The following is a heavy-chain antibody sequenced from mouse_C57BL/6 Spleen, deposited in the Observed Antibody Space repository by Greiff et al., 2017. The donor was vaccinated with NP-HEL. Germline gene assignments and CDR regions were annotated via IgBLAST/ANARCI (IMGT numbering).Heavy chain of an antibody. J-gene: IGHJ1*03. CDR1: GYTFTSYW. D-gene: IGHD1-1*01. CDR3: ARVVAKRGYFDV. V-gene: IGHV1-69*01. Sequence: QVQLQQPGAELVMPGASVKLSCKASGYTFTSYWMHWVKQRPGQGLEWIGEIDPSDSYTNYNQKFKGKSTLTVDKSSSTAYMQLSSLTSEDSAVYYCARVVAKRGYFDVWGTGTTVTVSS. CDR2: IDPSDSYT.